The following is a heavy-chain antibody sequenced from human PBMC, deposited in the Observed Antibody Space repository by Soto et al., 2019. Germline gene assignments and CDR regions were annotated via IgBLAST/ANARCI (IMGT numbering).Heavy chain of an antibody. V-gene: IGHV4-61*08. D-gene: IGHD2-2*01. CDR2: IYHSGST. J-gene: IGHJ5*02. Sequence: ASETLSLTCAVSGGALRSGGYSRGRVRPPPGKGLEWIGYIYHSGSTNYNPSLKSRVTISVDTSKNQFSLKLSSVTAADTAVYYCARRYCSSTSCYNWFDPWGQGTLVTVSS. CDR3: ARRYCSSTSCYNWFDP. CDR1: GGALRSGGYS.